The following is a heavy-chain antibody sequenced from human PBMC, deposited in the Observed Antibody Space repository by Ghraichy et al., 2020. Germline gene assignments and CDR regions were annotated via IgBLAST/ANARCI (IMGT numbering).Heavy chain of an antibody. Sequence: GGSLRLSCAASGFTFSSYSMNWVRQAPGKGLEWVSSISSSSSYIYYADSVKGRFTISRDNAKNSLYLQMNSLRAEDTAVYYCARDLGYYYDSSGLVWFDYWGQGTLVTVSS. D-gene: IGHD3-22*01. CDR3: ARDLGYYYDSSGLVWFDY. CDR2: ISSSSSYI. V-gene: IGHV3-21*01. CDR1: GFTFSSYS. J-gene: IGHJ4*02.